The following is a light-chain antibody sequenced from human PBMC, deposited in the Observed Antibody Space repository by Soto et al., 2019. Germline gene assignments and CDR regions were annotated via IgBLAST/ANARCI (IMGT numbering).Light chain of an antibody. CDR2: DAS. J-gene: IGKJ1*01. CDR3: QHYNSFWT. CDR1: QNICSW. Sequence: IPMTQSPAFLSAPACNTIPITTRASQNICSWLAWYQQNPGEAPKLLIYDASSLESGVPSRFSGSGSGTEFTLTISSLQPDYFATYYCQHYNSFWTFGQGTKVDIK. V-gene: IGKV1-5*01.